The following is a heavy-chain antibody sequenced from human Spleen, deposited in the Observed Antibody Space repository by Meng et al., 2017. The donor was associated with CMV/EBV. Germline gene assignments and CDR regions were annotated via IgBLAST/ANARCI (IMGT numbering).Heavy chain of an antibody. CDR2: IIPILGEA. V-gene: IGHV1-69*04. CDR1: ASTFSNYG. CDR3: ARDGRVTMIVVVDYYYGLDV. D-gene: IGHD3-22*01. Sequence: SVKVSCKASASTFSNYGISWVRQAPGQGLEWMGRIIPILGEANYAQKFQDRLTITADKSTSTAYMELSSLRSEDTAVYHCARDGRVTMIVVVDYYYGLDVWGQGTTVTVSS. J-gene: IGHJ6*02.